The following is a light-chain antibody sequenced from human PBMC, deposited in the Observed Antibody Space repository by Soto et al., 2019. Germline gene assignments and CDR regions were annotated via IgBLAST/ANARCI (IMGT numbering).Light chain of an antibody. V-gene: IGLV2-8*01. CDR2: EVS. J-gene: IGLJ3*02. CDR3: SSYAGSNNLGV. CDR1: SSDVGGYNY. Sequence: QSALTQPPSASGSRGQSVTISCTGTSSDVGGYNYVSWYQQHPGKAPKLMIYEVSKRPSGVPDRFSGSKSGNTASLTVSGLRPEDEADYYCSSYAGSNNLGVFGGGTQLTVL.